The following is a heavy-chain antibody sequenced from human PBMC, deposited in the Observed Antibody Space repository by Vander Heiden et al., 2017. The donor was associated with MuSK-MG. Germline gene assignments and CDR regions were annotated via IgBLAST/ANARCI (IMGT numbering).Heavy chain of an antibody. D-gene: IGHD5-12*01. CDR3: ARDQGYANWFDP. Sequence: QVQLVQSGAEVKKPGASVKVSCKAPGYSFTSSGISWVRQAPGQGLEWMGWISGYKGKTKYAQKVQGRVTVTTDTSTSTAYMELRSLRSDDTAVYYCARDQGYANWFDPWGQGTLVTVSS. CDR1: GYSFTSSG. CDR2: ISGYKGKT. J-gene: IGHJ5*02. V-gene: IGHV1-18*04.